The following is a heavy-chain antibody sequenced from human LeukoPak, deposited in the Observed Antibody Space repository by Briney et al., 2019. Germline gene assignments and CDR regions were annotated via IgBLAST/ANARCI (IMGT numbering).Heavy chain of an antibody. CDR2: IYHSGST. Sequence: PSETLFLTCAVSGGSISSSNWWSWVRQPPGKGLEWIGEIYHSGSTNYNPSLKSRVTISVDKSKNQFSLKLSSVTAADTAVYYCARRVATITPYYFDYWGQGTLVTVSS. D-gene: IGHD5-12*01. V-gene: IGHV4-4*02. J-gene: IGHJ4*02. CDR3: ARRVATITPYYFDY. CDR1: GGSISSSNW.